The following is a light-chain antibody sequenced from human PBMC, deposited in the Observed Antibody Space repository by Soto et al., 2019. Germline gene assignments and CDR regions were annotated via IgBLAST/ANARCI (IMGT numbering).Light chain of an antibody. Sequence: QSVLTQPASVSVSPGQSITISCTGTSSDAGGYNYVSWNQQQSGKAPKHVIPELRNRLAGVSTRFSGSKSGTTASLTIFGLQAEDETDCYSSAYRTSRAYVFGSGTKGTGL. V-gene: IGLV2-14*01. CDR3: SAYRTSRAYV. CDR1: SSDAGGYNY. J-gene: IGLJ1*01. CDR2: ELR.